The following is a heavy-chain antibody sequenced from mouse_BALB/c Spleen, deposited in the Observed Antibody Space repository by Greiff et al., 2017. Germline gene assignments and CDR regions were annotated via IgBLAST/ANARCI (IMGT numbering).Heavy chain of an antibody. CDR1: GFTFSSYT. CDR3: TREGARVPFDY. Sequence: EVKVVESGGGLVKPGGSLKLSCAASGFTFSSYTMSWVRQTPEKRLEWVATISSGGSYTYYPDSVKGRFTISRDNAKNTLYLQMSSLKSEDTAMYYCTREGARVPFDYWGQGTTLTVSS. V-gene: IGHV5-6-4*01. J-gene: IGHJ2*01. CDR2: ISSGGSYT. D-gene: IGHD3-1*01.